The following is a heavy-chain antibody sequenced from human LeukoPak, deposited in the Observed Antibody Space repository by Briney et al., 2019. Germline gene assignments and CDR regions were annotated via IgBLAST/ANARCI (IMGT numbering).Heavy chain of an antibody. CDR1: GGSIGSYY. CDR3: ARHGGSWTFDY. V-gene: IGHV4-59*08. CDR2: IDYSGST. Sequence: SSETLSLTCTISGGSIGSYYCTWIRQPPGKGLEWIGYIDYSGSTNYNPSFKSRVTMSVDTSKNQLSLKLSSVTAADTAVYFCARHGGSWTFDYWGQGTLVTVSS. J-gene: IGHJ4*02. D-gene: IGHD6-13*01.